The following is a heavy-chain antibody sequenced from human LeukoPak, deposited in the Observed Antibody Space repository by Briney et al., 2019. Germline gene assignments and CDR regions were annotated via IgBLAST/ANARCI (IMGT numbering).Heavy chain of an antibody. CDR3: ARQYYDSTGYYYFDY. V-gene: IGHV4-39*01. CDR2: MYYSGST. Sequence: PSETLSLTCTVSGDSITGSSYYWGWLRQPPGKGLEWIGSMYYSGSTYSNPSLKSRVTISADTSKNQFSLKLKSVTAADTAVYYCARQYYDSTGYYYFDYWGQGTLVTVSS. D-gene: IGHD3-22*01. CDR1: GDSITGSSYY. J-gene: IGHJ4*02.